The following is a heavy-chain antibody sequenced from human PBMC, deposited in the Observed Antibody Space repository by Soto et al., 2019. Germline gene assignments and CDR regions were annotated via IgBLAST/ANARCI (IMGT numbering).Heavy chain of an antibody. CDR3: AREYSSGWDYYYYGMDV. D-gene: IGHD6-19*01. V-gene: IGHV3-30-3*01. Sequence: PGGSLRLSCAASGFTFSSYAMHWVRQAPGKGLEWVAVISYDGSNKYYADSVKGRFTISRDNSKNTLYLQMNSLRAEDTAVYYCAREYSSGWDYYYYGMDVRGQGTTVTVSS. J-gene: IGHJ6*02. CDR1: GFTFSSYA. CDR2: ISYDGSNK.